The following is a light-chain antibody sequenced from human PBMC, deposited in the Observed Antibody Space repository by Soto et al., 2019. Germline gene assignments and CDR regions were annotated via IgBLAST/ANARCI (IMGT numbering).Light chain of an antibody. CDR3: QSYDSSLSGYV. CDR1: SSNIGANYD. CDR2: TNT. Sequence: QSALTQPPSVSGAPGQRVTISCTGSSSNIGANYDVHWYQHLPGTAPKLLIYTNTNRPSGVPDRFSGSKSGTSASLAITGLQAEDEADYYCQSYDSSLSGYVVGTGTKVT. J-gene: IGLJ1*01. V-gene: IGLV1-40*01.